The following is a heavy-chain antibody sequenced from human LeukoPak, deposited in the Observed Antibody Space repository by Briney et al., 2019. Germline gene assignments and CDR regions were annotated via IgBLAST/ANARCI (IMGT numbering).Heavy chain of an antibody. J-gene: IGHJ5*02. V-gene: IGHV1-69*04. D-gene: IGHD5-18*01. CDR3: AVSGYSYGNNWFDP. CDR1: GGTFSSYA. Sequence: GASVKVSFKASGGTFSSYAISWVRQAPGQGLEWMARIIPILGIANYAQKFQGRVTITADKSTSTAYMELSSLRSEDTAVYYCAVSGYSYGNNWFDPWGQGTLVTVSS. CDR2: IIPILGIA.